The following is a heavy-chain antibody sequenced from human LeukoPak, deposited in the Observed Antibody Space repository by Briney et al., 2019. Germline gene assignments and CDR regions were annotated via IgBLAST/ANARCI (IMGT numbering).Heavy chain of an antibody. V-gene: IGHV6-1*01. CDR3: TRRLTQYDCFDP. J-gene: IGHJ5*02. CDR1: GDSVSSNSVT. D-gene: IGHD2-2*01. Sequence: SQTLSLTCAISGDSVSSNSVTWNWVRQSPSRGLEWLGRTYYRSTWYNDYAVSVRGRITVNPDTSKNQFSLHLNSVTPEDTAVYYCTRRLTQYDCFDPWGQGILVTVSS. CDR2: TYYRSTWYN.